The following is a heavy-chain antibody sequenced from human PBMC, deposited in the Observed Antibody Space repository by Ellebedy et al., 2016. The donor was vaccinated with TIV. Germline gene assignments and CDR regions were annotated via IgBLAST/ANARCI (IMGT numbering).Heavy chain of an antibody. CDR3: ARDFGPYYYDSGTIGAS. J-gene: IGHJ5*02. CDR1: GGSISSYY. D-gene: IGHD3-10*01. Sequence: MPGGSLRLSCAVTGGSISSYYWSWIRQPPGKELAWIGYVYYTGSTPYNTSLGSRVTMSIHPSKTQFSLNLTSLTAADTAVYYCARDFGPYYYDSGTIGASWGQGTLVIVSS. CDR2: VYYTGST. V-gene: IGHV4-59*01.